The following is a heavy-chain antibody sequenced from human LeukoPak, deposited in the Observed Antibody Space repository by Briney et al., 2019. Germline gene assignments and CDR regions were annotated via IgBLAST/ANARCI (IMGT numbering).Heavy chain of an antibody. Sequence: SETLSLTCTVSGGSISSYYWSWIRQPPGKGLEWIGYIYHSGSTNYNPSLKSRVTISIDTSKNQFSLKLTSVTAADTAVYYCARDYYHGVDVWGQGTTVTVSS. J-gene: IGHJ6*02. CDR1: GGSISSYY. V-gene: IGHV4-59*01. CDR3: ARDYYHGVDV. CDR2: IYHSGST.